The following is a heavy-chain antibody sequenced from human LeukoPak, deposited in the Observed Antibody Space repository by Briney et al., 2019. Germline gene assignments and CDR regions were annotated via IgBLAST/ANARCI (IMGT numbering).Heavy chain of an antibody. CDR1: GYTFTGYY. CDR3: ARDRGNYYGSGSSRLFDY. Sequence: VASVKVSCKASGYTFTGYYMHWVRQAPGQALEWMGWINPNSGGTNYAQKFQGRVTMTRDTSISTDYMELSRLRSDDTAVYYCARDRGNYYGSGSSRLFDYWGQGTLVTVSS. D-gene: IGHD3-10*01. CDR2: INPNSGGT. V-gene: IGHV1-2*02. J-gene: IGHJ4*02.